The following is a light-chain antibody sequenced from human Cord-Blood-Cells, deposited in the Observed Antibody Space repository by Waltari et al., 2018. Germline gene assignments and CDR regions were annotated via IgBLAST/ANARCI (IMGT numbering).Light chain of an antibody. J-gene: IGLJ2*01. CDR1: SRDVGGLDY. Sequence: QSALTQPPSASGSPGQSVTISCTGTSRDVGGLDYVPWDQLPPGNAPKLLIYEVAKRPSGVPDRFSGSKSANTASLTVSDLQPEDEADYYCSSYGGSNNVLFGGGTKLTVL. CDR2: EVA. CDR3: SSYGGSNNVL. V-gene: IGLV2-8*01.